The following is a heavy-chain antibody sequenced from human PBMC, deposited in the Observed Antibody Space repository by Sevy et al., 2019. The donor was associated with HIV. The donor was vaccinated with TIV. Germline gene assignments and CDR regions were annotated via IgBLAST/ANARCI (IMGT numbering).Heavy chain of an antibody. CDR2: IKQDGSEK. V-gene: IGHV3-7*01. J-gene: IGHJ4*02. D-gene: IGHD3-16*01. CDR1: GFTFSSFW. CDR3: AKQANWALDY. Sequence: GGYLRLSCAVSGFTFSSFWMSWVRQAPGKGLEWVANIKQDGSEKYYVDSVKGRFTISRENAKNSLYLQMNSLRAEDAAMYHCAKQANWALDYWGQGTLVTVSS.